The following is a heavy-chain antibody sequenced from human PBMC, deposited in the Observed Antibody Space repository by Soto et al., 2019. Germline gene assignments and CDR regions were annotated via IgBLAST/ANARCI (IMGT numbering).Heavy chain of an antibody. D-gene: IGHD4-17*01. CDR2: IYYSGST. V-gene: IGHV4-31*03. CDR1: GGSISSGGYY. Sequence: QVQLQESGPGLVKPSQTLSLTCTVSGGSISSGGYYWSWIRQHPGKGLEWIGYIYYSGSTYYNPSLKSRVTLSVDTSKNQFSRKLSSVTAADTAVYYVARGNSNDYGRDWGQGPLVTVSS. J-gene: IGHJ4*02. CDR3: ARGNSNDYGRD.